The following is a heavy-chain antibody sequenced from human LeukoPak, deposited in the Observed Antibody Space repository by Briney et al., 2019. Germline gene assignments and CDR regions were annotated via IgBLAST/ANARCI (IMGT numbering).Heavy chain of an antibody. CDR2: ICGSGSST. CDR3: ARSGYCSSWYWVAFYS. CDR1: GFTFSSYA. J-gene: IGHJ3*02. D-gene: IGHD6-13*01. Sequence: GRSLRLSCAASGFTFSSYAMRWVRQAPGKGLEWVSSICGSGSSTYYADSVKGRFTIYRDHSKSTLTLQMHSLRAEDTAGYYFARSGYCSSWYWVAFYSWGKVTMVTVSS. V-gene: IGHV3-23*01.